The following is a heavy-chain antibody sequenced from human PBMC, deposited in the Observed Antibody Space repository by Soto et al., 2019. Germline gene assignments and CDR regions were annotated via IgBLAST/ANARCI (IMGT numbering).Heavy chain of an antibody. CDR3: ARLVITMVRGVTTSDNWFDP. CDR1: GYTFTSYG. D-gene: IGHD3-10*01. V-gene: IGHV1-18*01. Sequence: QVQLVQSGAEVKKPGASVKVSCKASGYTFTSYGISWVRQAPGQGLEWMGWISAYNGNTNYAQKLQGRVTMTTETSTSTAYMELRSLRSDDTAVYYCARLVITMVRGVTTSDNWFDPWGQGTLVTVSS. CDR2: ISAYNGNT. J-gene: IGHJ5*02.